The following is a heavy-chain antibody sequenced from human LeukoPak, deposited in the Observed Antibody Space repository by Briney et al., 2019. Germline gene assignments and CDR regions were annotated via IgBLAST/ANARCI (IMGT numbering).Heavy chain of an antibody. J-gene: IGHJ3*02. Sequence: SETLSLTCTVSGGSISSGGYYWSWIRQPPGKGLEWIGYIYHSGSTYYNPSLKSRVTISVDRSKNQFSLKLSSVTAADTAVYYCARAPTIKDCSSTNCLLWYAFDIWGQGTMVTVSS. CDR2: IYHSGST. V-gene: IGHV4-30-2*01. D-gene: IGHD2-2*01. CDR1: GGSISSGGYY. CDR3: ARAPTIKDCSSTNCLLWYAFDI.